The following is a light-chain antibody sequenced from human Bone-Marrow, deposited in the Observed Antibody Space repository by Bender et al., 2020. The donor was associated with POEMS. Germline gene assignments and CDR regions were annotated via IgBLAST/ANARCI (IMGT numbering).Light chain of an antibody. CDR1: KLGEEY. CDR2: QDT. J-gene: IGLJ2*01. CDR3: QSWSSKTAV. Sequence: SYELTQPPSVSVSPGQTATITCSGEKLGEEYACWYQQKPGQSPVVVIYQDTKRPSGIPERFSGSTSGNTASLTISGTQTMNEADNHCQSWSSKTAVFSGRTKLP. V-gene: IGLV3-1*01.